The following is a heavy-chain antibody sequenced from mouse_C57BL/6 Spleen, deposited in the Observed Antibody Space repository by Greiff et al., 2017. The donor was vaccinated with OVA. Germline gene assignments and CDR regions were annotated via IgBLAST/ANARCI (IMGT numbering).Heavy chain of an antibody. J-gene: IGHJ1*03. CDR2: IDPETGGT. CDR3: TRYPYYYGSRDWYFDV. V-gene: IGHV1-15*01. D-gene: IGHD1-1*01. CDR1: GYTFTDYE. Sequence: VQLQQSGAELVRPGASVTLSCKASGYTFTDYEMHWVKQTPVHGLEWIGAIDPETGGTAYNQKFKGKAILTADKSSSTAYMELRSLTSEDSAVYYCTRYPYYYGSRDWYFDVWGTGTTVTVSS.